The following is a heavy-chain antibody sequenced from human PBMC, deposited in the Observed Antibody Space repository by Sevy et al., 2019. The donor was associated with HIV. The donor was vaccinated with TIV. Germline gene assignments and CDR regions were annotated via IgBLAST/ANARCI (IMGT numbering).Heavy chain of an antibody. CDR3: ARDKGIVGATGWFDP. D-gene: IGHD1-26*01. V-gene: IGHV3-33*01. CDR1: AFTFSSYG. CDR2: IWYDGSNK. J-gene: IGHJ5*02. Sequence: GGSLRLSCAASAFTFSSYGMHWVRQAPGKGLEWVAVIWYDGSNKYYADSVKGRFTISRDNSKNTLYLQMNSLRAEDTAVYYCARDKGIVGATGWFDPWGQGTLVTVSS.